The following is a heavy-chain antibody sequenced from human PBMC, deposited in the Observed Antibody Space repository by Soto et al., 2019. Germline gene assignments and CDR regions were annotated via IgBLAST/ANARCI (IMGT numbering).Heavy chain of an antibody. CDR3: ARIASP. J-gene: IGHJ5*02. Sequence: LQLQDSGSGVVKPSQTPSLTCAVSSGSISSDEYSWSSIRQPPGKCLEGIGYIYHSGSTSYHSSLKSRVTISVDRSTNQFSLKLSSVTAADTVVYCCARIASPWGEGTLVSVS. CDR1: SGSISSDEYS. V-gene: IGHV4-30-2*01. CDR2: IYHSGST. D-gene: IGHD2-21*01.